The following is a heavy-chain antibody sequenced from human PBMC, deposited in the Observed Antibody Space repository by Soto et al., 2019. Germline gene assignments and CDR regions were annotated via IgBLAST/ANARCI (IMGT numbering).Heavy chain of an antibody. Sequence: FLKLSGAECGYRFTRYSSGWVHPLPGKGLKWMGIIYPADSDTRYSPSFQGQVTISADKSISTAYLQWSSLEASDTAMYYCARQGNGSGSLLDYYYYGVAVWG. D-gene: IGHD3-10*01. CDR2: IYPADSDT. J-gene: IGHJ6*02. CDR1: GYRFTRYS. CDR3: ARQGNGSGSLLDYYYYGVAV. V-gene: IGHV5-51*07.